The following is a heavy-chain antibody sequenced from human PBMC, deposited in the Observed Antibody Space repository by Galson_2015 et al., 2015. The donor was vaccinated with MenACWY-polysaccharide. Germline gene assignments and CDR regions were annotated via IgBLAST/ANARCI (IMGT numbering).Heavy chain of an antibody. CDR3: AKDSTDFWSVAGRFDH. D-gene: IGHD3-3*01. V-gene: IGHV6-1*01. CDR1: GDSVSSNSGS. J-gene: IGHJ5*02. Sequence: CAISGDSVSSNSGSWHWVRQSPSRGLEWLGRTYYRSKWYSYYGASVKGRITINPDTSKNQFFLQLNSVTPEDTAVYYCAKDSTDFWSVAGRFDHWGQGTLVTVSS. CDR2: TYYRSKWYS.